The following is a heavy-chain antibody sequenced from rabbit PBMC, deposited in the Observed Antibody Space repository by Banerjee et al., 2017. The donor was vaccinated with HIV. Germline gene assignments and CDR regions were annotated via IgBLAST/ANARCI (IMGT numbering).Heavy chain of an antibody. CDR1: GFDFSSYG. CDR3: AREVYISGTNNDL. J-gene: IGHJ4*01. V-gene: IGHV1S47*01. D-gene: IGHD7-1*01. CDR2: IDTADGNI. Sequence: QEQLVESGGGLVQPGGSLKLTCTVSGFDFSSYGVSWVRQAPGKGLEWIGYIDTADGNIYYASWVNGRFTISSHNAQNTLYLQLNSLTAADTATYFCAREVYISGTNNDLWGPGTLVTVS.